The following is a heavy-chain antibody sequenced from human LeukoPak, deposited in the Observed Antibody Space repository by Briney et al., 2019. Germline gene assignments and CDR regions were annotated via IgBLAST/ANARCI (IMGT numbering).Heavy chain of an antibody. V-gene: IGHV3-64*01. CDR2: ISSDGDST. Sequence: GGSLRLSCPASGFTFNSYAMQWVRQAPGKGLEYVSGISSDGDSTYYANSVKGRFLISRDNSKNMLYLQMGSLRAEDMAVYYCARADCSSSSCYTVAYWGQGTLVTVSS. D-gene: IGHD2-2*02. J-gene: IGHJ4*02. CDR3: ARADCSSSSCYTVAY. CDR1: GFTFNSYA.